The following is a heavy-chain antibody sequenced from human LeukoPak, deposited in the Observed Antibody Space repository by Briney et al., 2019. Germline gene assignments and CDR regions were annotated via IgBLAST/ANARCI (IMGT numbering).Heavy chain of an antibody. D-gene: IGHD1-26*01. J-gene: IGHJ4*02. CDR2: IYYSGST. CDR1: GGSISSYY. Sequence: PSETLSLTCTVSGGSISSYYWSWIRQPPGKGLEWIGYIYYSGSTNYNPSLKSRVTISADTSKNQFSLKLSSVTAADTAVYYCAALVGATVSYWGQGTLVTVSS. CDR3: AALVGATVSY. V-gene: IGHV4-59*01.